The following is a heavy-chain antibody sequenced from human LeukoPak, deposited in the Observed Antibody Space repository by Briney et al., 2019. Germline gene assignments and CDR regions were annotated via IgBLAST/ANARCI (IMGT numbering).Heavy chain of an antibody. Sequence: GSPRLSCTGSGFTFGDYAMTWVRQAPGKGLEWVGFIRSQIYGGTPEYAASVKGRFTISRDDSEGVAYLQMNSLKTEDTAVYYCTRDQIPYYWGQGTLVTVSS. CDR3: TRDQIPYY. CDR2: IRSQIYGGTP. J-gene: IGHJ4*02. CDR1: GFTFGDYA. V-gene: IGHV3-49*04.